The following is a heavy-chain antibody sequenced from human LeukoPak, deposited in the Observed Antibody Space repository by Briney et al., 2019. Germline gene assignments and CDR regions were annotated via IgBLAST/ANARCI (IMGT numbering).Heavy chain of an antibody. CDR2: ISSSGSTI. D-gene: IGHD3-10*01. CDR1: GFTFSSYW. J-gene: IGHJ4*02. CDR3: ARDKPFGGLGSHFDY. Sequence: GGSLRLSCAASGFTFSSYWMSWVRQAPGKGLEWVSYISSSGSTIYYADSVKGRFTISRDNAKNSLYLQMNSLTVEDTAVYYCARDKPFGGLGSHFDYRGQGILVTVSS. V-gene: IGHV3-48*04.